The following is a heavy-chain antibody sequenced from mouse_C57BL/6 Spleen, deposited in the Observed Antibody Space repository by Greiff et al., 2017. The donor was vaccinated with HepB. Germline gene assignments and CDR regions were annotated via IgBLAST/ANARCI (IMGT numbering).Heavy chain of an antibody. J-gene: IGHJ2*01. V-gene: IGHV1-15*01. CDR2: IDPETGGT. CDR1: GYTFTDYE. CDR3: TRVGAVVVDY. Sequence: VKLVESGAELVRPGASVTLSCKASGYTFTDYEMHWVKQTPVHGLEWIGAIDPETGGTAYNQKFKGKAILTADKSSSTAYMELRSLTSEDSDVYYCTRVGAVVVDYWGQGTTLTVSS. D-gene: IGHD1-1*01.